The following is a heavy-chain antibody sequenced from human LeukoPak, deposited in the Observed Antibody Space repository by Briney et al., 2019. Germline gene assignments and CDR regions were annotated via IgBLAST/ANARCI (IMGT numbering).Heavy chain of an antibody. CDR1: GFTSSDYY. CDR3: ARDFSDVRGNIFDS. CDR2: SSTSGSIT. J-gene: IGHJ4*02. V-gene: IGHV3-11*04. D-gene: IGHD3-10*02. Sequence: PGVSLRLSCAASGFTSSDYYMSWIRQAPGKGLQWLAYSSTSGSITYYADSVKGRFTISRDNAKNSVYLQMNSLRAEDTAVYYCARDFSDVRGNIFDSWGQGTLVTVSS.